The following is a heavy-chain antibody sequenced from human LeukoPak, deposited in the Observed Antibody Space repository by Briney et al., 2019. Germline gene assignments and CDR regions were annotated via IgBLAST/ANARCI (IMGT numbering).Heavy chain of an antibody. CDR3: ARWGIVVVPALGMDV. D-gene: IGHD2-2*01. CDR1: GGTLSSYA. Sequence: GASVKVSCKASGGTLSSYAISWVRQAPGQGLEWMGRIIPILGIANYAQKFQGRVTVTADKSTSTAYMELSSLRSEDTAVYYCARWGIVVVPALGMDVWGQGTTVTVSS. J-gene: IGHJ6*02. V-gene: IGHV1-69*04. CDR2: IIPILGIA.